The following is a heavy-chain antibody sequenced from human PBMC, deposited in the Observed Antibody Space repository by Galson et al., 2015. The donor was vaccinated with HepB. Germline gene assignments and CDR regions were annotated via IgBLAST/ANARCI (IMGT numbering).Heavy chain of an antibody. V-gene: IGHV1-69*13. CDR1: GGTFSSYA. D-gene: IGHD6-19*01. J-gene: IGHJ6*03. Sequence: SVKVSCKASGGTFSSYAISWVRQAPGQGLEWMGGIIPIFGTANYAQKFQGRVTITADESTSTAYMELSSLRSEDTAVYYCARGGLAHYYYYYMDVWGKGTTVTVSS. CDR3: ARGGLAHYYYYYMDV. CDR2: IIPIFGTA.